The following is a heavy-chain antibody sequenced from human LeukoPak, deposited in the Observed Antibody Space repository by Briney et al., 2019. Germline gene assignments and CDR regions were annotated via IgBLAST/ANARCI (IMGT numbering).Heavy chain of an antibody. CDR3: ARGDCSGWYGNAFDI. D-gene: IGHD6-19*01. CDR2: INPNSGGT. Sequence: ASVKVSCNASGYTFTGYYMHWVRQAPGQGLEWMGWINPNSGGTNYAQKFQGWVTMTRDTSISTAYMELSRLRSDDTAVYYCARGDCSGWYGNAFDIWGQGTMVTVSS. V-gene: IGHV1-2*04. J-gene: IGHJ3*02. CDR1: GYTFTGYY.